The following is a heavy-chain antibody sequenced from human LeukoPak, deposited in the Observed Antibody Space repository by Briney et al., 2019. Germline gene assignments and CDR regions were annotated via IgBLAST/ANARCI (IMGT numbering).Heavy chain of an antibody. J-gene: IGHJ4*02. Sequence: PGRSLRLSCTASGFTFGDYAMSWFRQAPGKGLEWVGFIRSKAYGGTTQYAASVKGRFTISRDDSESIAYPQMNSLKTEDIAVYYCTRRAYSDGYVDYWGQGTLVTVSS. CDR1: GFTFGDYA. CDR3: TRRAYSDGYVDY. V-gene: IGHV3-49*03. D-gene: IGHD5-18*01. CDR2: IRSKAYGGTT.